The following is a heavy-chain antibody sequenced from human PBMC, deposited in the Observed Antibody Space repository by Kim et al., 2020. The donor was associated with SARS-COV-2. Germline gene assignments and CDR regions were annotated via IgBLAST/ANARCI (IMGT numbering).Heavy chain of an antibody. CDR1: GGSINTYY. J-gene: IGHJ6*02. CDR2: IYYSGST. D-gene: IGHD1-26*01. V-gene: IGHV4-59*01. Sequence: SETLSLTCTVSGGSINTYYWSWIRQPPGKGLEWIGYIYYSGSTNYNPSLRSRVTISRDTSRKHFSLRLSSVTAADTAVYYCARTPGALSYYYYGMDVWGQEATVTVSS. CDR3: ARTPGALSYYYYGMDV.